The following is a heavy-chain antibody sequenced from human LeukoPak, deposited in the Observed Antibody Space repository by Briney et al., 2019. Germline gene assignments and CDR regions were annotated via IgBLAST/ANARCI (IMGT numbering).Heavy chain of an antibody. Sequence: GESLKISCKDSGYDFASYWIGWVRQMPGKGLEWMGIFYPGDSDTRYSPSFQGQVTMSADKSISTAYLQWSSLKASDTAMYYCARQKAYDRYFDLWGRGTLVIVSS. D-gene: IGHD3-3*01. CDR3: ARQKAYDRYFDL. CDR2: FYPGDSDT. CDR1: GYDFASYW. J-gene: IGHJ2*01. V-gene: IGHV5-51*01.